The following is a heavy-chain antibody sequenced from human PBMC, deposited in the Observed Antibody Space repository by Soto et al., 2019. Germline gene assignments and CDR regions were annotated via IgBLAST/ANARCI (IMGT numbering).Heavy chain of an antibody. J-gene: IGHJ3*02. D-gene: IGHD3-22*01. CDR3: ARDRYYYDSSDPDAFDI. V-gene: IGHV4-59*12. CDR2: IYYSGST. Sequence: PSETLSLTCTVSGGSISSYYWSWIRQPPGKGLEWIGYIYYSGSTNYNPSLKSRVTISVDTSKNQFSLKLSSVTAADTAVYYCARDRYYYDSSDPDAFDIWGQGTMVTVSS. CDR1: GGSISSYY.